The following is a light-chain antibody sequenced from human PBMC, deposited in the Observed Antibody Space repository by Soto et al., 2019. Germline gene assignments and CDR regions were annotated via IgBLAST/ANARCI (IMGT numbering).Light chain of an antibody. CDR3: LQDHTYPWT. CDR2: SAS. V-gene: IGKV1-6*01. CDR1: QTINKN. J-gene: IGKJ1*01. Sequence: IQMTQSPSSLSASVGDRVTITCRASQTINKNLNWYQQKPGQAPNLLIYSASDFQSGVPSRFSGNASGTTFTLTISSLQPEDVATYYCLQDHTYPWTFGQGTRVEI.